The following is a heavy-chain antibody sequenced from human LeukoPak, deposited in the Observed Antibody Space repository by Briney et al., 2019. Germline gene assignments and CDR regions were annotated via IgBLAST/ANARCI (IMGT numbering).Heavy chain of an antibody. V-gene: IGHV4-59*01. Sequence: SETLSLTCIVSDDSISGYFWNWLRQPPGKGLEWIGYIYYSGSTNYNPSLKSRVNISLETSKNQFSLKLSSVTAADTAVYYCARAFGSGYVFDIWGQGTVVTVSS. D-gene: IGHD3-10*01. CDR2: IYYSGST. J-gene: IGHJ3*02. CDR1: DDSISGYF. CDR3: ARAFGSGYVFDI.